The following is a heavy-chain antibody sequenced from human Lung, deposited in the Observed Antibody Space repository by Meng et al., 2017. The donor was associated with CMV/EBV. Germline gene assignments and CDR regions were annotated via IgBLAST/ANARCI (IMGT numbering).Heavy chain of an antibody. CDR1: SVSSNSAA. CDR3: VRESNTWYTYWFFDL. V-gene: IGHV6-1*01. CDR2: TYYRSKWYN. J-gene: IGHJ2*01. D-gene: IGHD6-13*01. Sequence: SVSSNSAAWNWIRQSPSRGLEWLGRTYYRSKWYNDYAVSVKSRITINPDTSKNHFSLHLNSVTPDDTAVYYCVRESNTWYTYWFFDLWGRGTLVTVSS.